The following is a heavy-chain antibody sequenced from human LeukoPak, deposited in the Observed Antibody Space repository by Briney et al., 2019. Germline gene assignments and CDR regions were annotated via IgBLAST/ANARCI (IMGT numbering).Heavy chain of an antibody. CDR1: GFTFSSYG. Sequence: PGGSLRLSCAVSGFTFSSYGMHWVRQAPGKGLEWVAVIWNDGSNKYYADSVKGRFTISRDNSKNTLYLQMNSLRGEDTAVYYCARGTAFRYCSGGSCYPVYFDHWGQGTLVTVSS. CDR2: IWNDGSNK. D-gene: IGHD2-15*01. J-gene: IGHJ4*02. CDR3: ARGTAFRYCSGGSCYPVYFDH. V-gene: IGHV3-33*01.